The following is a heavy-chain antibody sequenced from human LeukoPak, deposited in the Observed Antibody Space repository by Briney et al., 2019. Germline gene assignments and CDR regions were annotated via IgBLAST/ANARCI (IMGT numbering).Heavy chain of an antibody. CDR2: IWYDGSNK. D-gene: IGHD3-22*01. Sequence: GGSLRFSCAASGFTFSSYGMHWVRQAPGKGLEWVAVIWYDGSNKYYADSVKGRFTISRDNSKNTLYLQMNSLRAEDTAVYYCARAYYYDSSGSAYYYFDYWGQGTLVTVSS. CDR1: GFTFSSYG. J-gene: IGHJ4*02. CDR3: ARAYYYDSSGSAYYYFDY. V-gene: IGHV3-33*01.